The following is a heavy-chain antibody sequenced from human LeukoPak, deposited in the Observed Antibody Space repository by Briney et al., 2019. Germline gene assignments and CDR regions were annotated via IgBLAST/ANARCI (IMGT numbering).Heavy chain of an antibody. V-gene: IGHV3-13*01. D-gene: IGHD4-23*01. CDR1: GFTFSSYD. Sequence: SGGSLRLSCAASGFTFSSYDMHWVRQATGKGLEWVSAIGTAGDTYYPGSVKGRFTISRENAKNSLYLQMNSLRAGDTAVYYCARVGYYGGPDYWGQGTLVTVSS. CDR3: ARVGYYGGPDY. J-gene: IGHJ4*02. CDR2: IGTAGDT.